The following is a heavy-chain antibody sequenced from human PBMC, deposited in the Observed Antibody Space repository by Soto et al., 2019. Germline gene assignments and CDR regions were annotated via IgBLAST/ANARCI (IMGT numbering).Heavy chain of an antibody. CDR3: ARARPDFDY. V-gene: IGHV4-34*01. CDR1: GGSFSGYY. J-gene: IGHJ4*02. Sequence: SETLSLTCAVYGGSFSGYYWSWIRQPPGKGLEWIGEINHSGSTNYNPSLKSRVTISVDTSKNQFSLKLSSVTAADTAVYYCARARPDFDYWGQGTLVTVSS. CDR2: INHSGST. D-gene: IGHD6-6*01.